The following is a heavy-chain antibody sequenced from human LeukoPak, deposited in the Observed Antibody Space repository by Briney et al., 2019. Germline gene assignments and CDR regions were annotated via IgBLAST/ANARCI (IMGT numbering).Heavy chain of an antibody. J-gene: IGHJ4*02. Sequence: SETLSLTCTASGGSISSYYWSWIRQPAGKGLEWIGRIYTSGSTNYNPSLKSRVTMSVDTSKNQFSLKLSSVTAADTAVYYCARDLGVGVTPASDYYFDYWGQGTLVTVSS. CDR1: GGSISSYY. D-gene: IGHD1-26*01. CDR2: IYTSGST. V-gene: IGHV4-4*07. CDR3: ARDLGVGVTPASDYYFDY.